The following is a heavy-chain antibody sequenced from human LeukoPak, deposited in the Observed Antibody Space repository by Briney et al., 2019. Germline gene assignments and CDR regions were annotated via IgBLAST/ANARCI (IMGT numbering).Heavy chain of an antibody. CDR2: IFSGGNI. V-gene: IGHV3-53*01. CDR1: GFTVSSNY. D-gene: IGHD3-22*01. Sequence: HPGGSLRLSCAASGFTVSSNYMSWVRQAPGKGLEWVSVIFSGGNIYYADSVKGRFTISRDNSKNMLYLQMNSLRAEDTAVYLCAGGYYSSYYYGMDVWGQGTTVTISS. CDR3: AGGYYSSYYYGMDV. J-gene: IGHJ6*02.